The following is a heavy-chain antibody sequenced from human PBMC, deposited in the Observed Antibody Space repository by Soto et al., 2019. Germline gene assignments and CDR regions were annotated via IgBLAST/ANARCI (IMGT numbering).Heavy chain of an antibody. D-gene: IGHD5-12*01. J-gene: IGHJ6*02. V-gene: IGHV4-61*01. CDR2: IYFSGST. CDR3: TRYLFHYPVDYGMDV. CDR1: GGSVSGGSYY. Sequence: PSETLSLTCTVSGGSVSGGSYYWNWIRQPPGKGLEWIGYIYFSGSTNYNPSLKSRVTMSIDTSKNQFSLKLSSVTAADTAIYYCTRYLFHYPVDYGMDVWGQGTTVTVSS.